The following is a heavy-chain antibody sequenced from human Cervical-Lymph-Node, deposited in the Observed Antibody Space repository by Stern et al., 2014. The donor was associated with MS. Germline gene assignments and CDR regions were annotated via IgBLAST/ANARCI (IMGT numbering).Heavy chain of an antibody. CDR2: IRSKAFGGTT. Sequence: EVQLVESGGGLVQPGRSLRLSCTASGFTFGDYAMNWFRQAPGRGLEWIGFIRSKAFGGTTEYAESGKGRFTISRDESNIDRHLQMNSLKTEDTAMYYCTRDGSGSYGPIQSLDYWGQGTLVTVSS. D-gene: IGHD1-26*01. CDR3: TRDGSGSYGPIQSLDY. V-gene: IGHV3-49*03. CDR1: GFTFGDYA. J-gene: IGHJ4*02.